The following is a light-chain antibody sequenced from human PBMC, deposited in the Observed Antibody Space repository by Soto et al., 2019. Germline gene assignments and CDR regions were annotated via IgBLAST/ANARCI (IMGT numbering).Light chain of an antibody. CDR1: QSVSSSY. CDR3: QQYGLT. J-gene: IGKJ1*01. CDR2: GVS. V-gene: IGKV3-20*01. Sequence: ENVLTQPPDTLSLSPGERATLSCRASQSVSSSYLAWYQQRPGQAPRLLFHGVSNRATGIPDRFSGSGSETDFTLIINSLEPEDFAVYYCQQYGLTFGQGPKVDIK.